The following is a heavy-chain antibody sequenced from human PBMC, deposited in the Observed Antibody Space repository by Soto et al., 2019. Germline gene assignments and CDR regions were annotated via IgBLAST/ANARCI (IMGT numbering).Heavy chain of an antibody. J-gene: IGHJ3*02. CDR2: INPATGAA. D-gene: IGHD3-3*01. CDR3: ARGGGVGVAGSAAFDM. V-gene: IGHV1-2*02. Sequence: QLHLVQSGAVVKKPGASVTVSCSASGYPVTAYYMHWVRQAPGRGLEWMGGINPATGAAKYTQTFQGRVTMTRDPSTSKVFMELSGLTSADTAFFYCARGGGVGVAGSAAFDMWGQGPLVTVSS. CDR1: GYPVTAYY.